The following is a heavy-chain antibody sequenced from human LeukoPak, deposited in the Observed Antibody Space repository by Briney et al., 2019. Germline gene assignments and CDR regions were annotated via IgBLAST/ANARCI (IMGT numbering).Heavy chain of an antibody. V-gene: IGHV3-23*01. CDR1: GFTLSSYA. CDR2: ISASGGST. J-gene: IGHJ6*03. CDR3: AKVMKGSERLTMVRGVIIKTAGLYYMDV. D-gene: IGHD3-10*01. Sequence: GGSLRLSCAASGFTLSSYAMSWVRHAPGKGLEWVSSISASGGSTNYADSVKGRFTISRDNSKNTVYLQMTSLRAEDTAVYYCAKVMKGSERLTMVRGVIIKTAGLYYMDVWGKGTTVTVSS.